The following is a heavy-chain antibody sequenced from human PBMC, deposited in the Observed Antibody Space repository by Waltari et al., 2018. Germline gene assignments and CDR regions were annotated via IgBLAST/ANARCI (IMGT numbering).Heavy chain of an antibody. Sequence: QVQLVQSGAEVKKPGSSVKVSCKASGGTFSSYAISWVRQAPGQGLEWMGGIIPILGIANYAQKFQGRVTITADESTSTAYMELSSLRSEDTAVYYCASMGTPVVVAATFPTVSLDYWGQGTLVTVSS. CDR2: IIPILGIA. CDR1: GGTFSSYA. V-gene: IGHV1-69*04. D-gene: IGHD2-15*01. J-gene: IGHJ4*02. CDR3: ASMGTPVVVAATFPTVSLDY.